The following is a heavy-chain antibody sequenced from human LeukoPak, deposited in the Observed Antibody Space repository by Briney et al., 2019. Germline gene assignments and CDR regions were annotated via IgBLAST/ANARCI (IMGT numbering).Heavy chain of an antibody. D-gene: IGHD1-26*01. J-gene: IGHJ4*02. CDR2: IYYSGST. CDR1: GSSINSYY. Sequence: PSETLSLTCTVSGSSINSYYWSWIRQPPGKGLEWVGYIYYSGSTNYNPSLKSRVTISLDTSKNQFSLNLSSVTAADTAVYYCARYYSGSYGFDYWGQGTLVTVSS. CDR3: ARYYSGSYGFDY. V-gene: IGHV4-59*08.